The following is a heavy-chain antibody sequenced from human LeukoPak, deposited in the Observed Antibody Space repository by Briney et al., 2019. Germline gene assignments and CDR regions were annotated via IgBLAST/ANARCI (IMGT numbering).Heavy chain of an antibody. CDR3: ATVYLDF. J-gene: IGHJ4*02. Sequence: ASVTVSCKASGYTFTSYYMHWVRQAPGQGLEWMGIINPSGGNTTYAQKFQGRVTMTRDMSTSRVYMELSSLRSDDAAVYYCATVYLDFWGQGTLVTASS. D-gene: IGHD2-8*01. V-gene: IGHV1-46*01. CDR1: GYTFTSYY. CDR2: INPSGGNT.